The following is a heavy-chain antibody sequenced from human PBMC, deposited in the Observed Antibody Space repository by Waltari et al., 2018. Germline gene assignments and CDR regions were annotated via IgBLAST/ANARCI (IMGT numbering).Heavy chain of an antibody. CDR2: IIPIFGTA. D-gene: IGHD6-13*01. CDR3: ARGGGSSSWSGGLWY. CDR1: VGTFSSYA. J-gene: IGHJ4*02. Sequence: QVQLVQSGAEVKKPGSSVKVSCKASVGTFSSYAISWVGQAPGQGLEWMGGIIPIFGTANYAQKFQGRVTITTDESTSTAYMELSSLRSEDTAVYYCARGGGSSSWSGGLWYWGQGTLVTVSS. V-gene: IGHV1-69*05.